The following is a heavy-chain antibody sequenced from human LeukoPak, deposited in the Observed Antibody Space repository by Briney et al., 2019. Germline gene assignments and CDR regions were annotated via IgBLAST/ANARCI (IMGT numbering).Heavy chain of an antibody. V-gene: IGHV3-7*03. J-gene: IGHJ5*02. Sequence: GGSLRLSCEASGFPFGTFWMSWVRQAPGKGLEWVANINQGGSQKNYVDSVKGRFTIARDDAKNSLYLQMNSLRAEDTAVYYCAKAQEEAGGNYFDPWGQGTLVTVSS. CDR1: GFPFGTFW. CDR2: INQGGSQK. D-gene: IGHD4-23*01. CDR3: AKAQEEAGGNYFDP.